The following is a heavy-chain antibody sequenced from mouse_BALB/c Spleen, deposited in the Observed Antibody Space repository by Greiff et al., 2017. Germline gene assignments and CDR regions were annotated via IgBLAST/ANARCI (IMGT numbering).Heavy chain of an antibody. J-gene: IGHJ2*01. CDR3: ARSGGYPDY. Sequence: EVKLVESGGGLVQPGGSRKLSCAASGFTFSSFGMHWVRQAPEKGLEWVAYISSGSSTIYYADTVKGRCTISRDNPKNTLFLQMTSRRSEDTAMYDCARSGGYPDYWGQGTTLTGSA. CDR2: ISSGSSTI. V-gene: IGHV5-17*02. CDR1: GFTFSSFG. D-gene: IGHD2-2*01.